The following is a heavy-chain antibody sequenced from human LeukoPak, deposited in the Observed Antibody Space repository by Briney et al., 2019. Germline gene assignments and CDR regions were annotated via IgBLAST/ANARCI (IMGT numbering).Heavy chain of an antibody. CDR3: ARHAVEGKWVQFYYFNY. J-gene: IGHJ4*02. CDR2: IYSTGTT. V-gene: IGHV4-39*01. CDR1: GGSIRNSSFY. Sequence: ASETLSLTCAVSGGSIRNSSFYWGWIRQPPGKGLEWIASIYSTGTTYYNPSIKSRITIFVDTSKNQVSLKLRSVTAADTSVYYCARHAVEGKWVQFYYFNYWGQGSLVTVSS. D-gene: IGHD5-24*01.